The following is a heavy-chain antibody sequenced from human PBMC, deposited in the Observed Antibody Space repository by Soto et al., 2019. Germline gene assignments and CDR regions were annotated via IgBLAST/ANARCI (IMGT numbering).Heavy chain of an antibody. Sequence: PSETLSLTCTVSGGSISSSSYYWGWIRQPPGKGLEWIGSIYYSGSTYYDPSLKSRVTISVDTSKNQFSLKLSSVTAADTVVYYCARLDHGGSFAPRGQGTLVTVSS. CDR3: ARLDHGGSFAP. V-gene: IGHV4-39*01. J-gene: IGHJ5*02. CDR2: IYYSGST. CDR1: GGSISSSSYY. D-gene: IGHD4-17*01.